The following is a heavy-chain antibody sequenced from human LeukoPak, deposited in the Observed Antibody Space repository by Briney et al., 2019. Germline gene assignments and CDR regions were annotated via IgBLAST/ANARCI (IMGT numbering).Heavy chain of an antibody. Sequence: PGGSLRLSCAASGFTFDDYAMHWVRQAPGKGLEWVSLISWDGGSTYYADSVKGQFTISRDNSKTSLYLQMNSLRAEDTALYYCAXVMGRGYCSGGXCXTFDXXGQGXLVT. V-gene: IGHV3-43D*03. CDR2: ISWDGGST. D-gene: IGHD2-15*01. J-gene: IGHJ4*02. CDR1: GFTFDDYA. CDR3: AXVMGRGYCSGGXCXTFDX.